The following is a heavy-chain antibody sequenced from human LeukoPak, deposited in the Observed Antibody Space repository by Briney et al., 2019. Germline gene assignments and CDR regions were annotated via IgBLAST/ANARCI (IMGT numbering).Heavy chain of an antibody. J-gene: IGHJ4*02. Sequence: ASVKVSCKASGYTFTSYGISWARQAPGQGLEWMGWISAYNGNTNYAQRLQGRVTMTTHTSTSTAYMELRSLRSDDTAVYYCATDLMVRGDHWGQGTLVTVSS. CDR2: ISAYNGNT. CDR1: GYTFTSYG. V-gene: IGHV1-18*01. CDR3: ATDLMVRGDH. D-gene: IGHD3-10*01.